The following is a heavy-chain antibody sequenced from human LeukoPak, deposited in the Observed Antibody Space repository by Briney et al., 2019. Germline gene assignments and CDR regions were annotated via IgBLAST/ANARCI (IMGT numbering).Heavy chain of an antibody. V-gene: IGHV3-74*01. CDR3: ARDPTHCSNGVCSIAWFDP. CDR1: GFTFRNYW. J-gene: IGHJ5*02. D-gene: IGHD2-8*01. CDR2: INTDGSST. Sequence: PGGSLRLSCAASGFTFRNYWMHWVRQAPGRGLVWVSRINTDGSSTTYAGSVKGRFTVSRDNAKNTLYLQMNSLRAEDTAVYYCARDPTHCSNGVCSIAWFDPWGQGTLVTVSS.